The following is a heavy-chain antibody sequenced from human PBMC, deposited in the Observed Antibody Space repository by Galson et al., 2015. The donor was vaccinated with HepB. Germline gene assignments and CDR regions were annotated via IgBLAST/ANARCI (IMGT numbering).Heavy chain of an antibody. Sequence: SLRLSCAASGFTFSSYAMHWVRQAPGKGLEWVASISYAGSNKYYADSVKGRFTISRDNSKNTLYLQMNSLRAEDTALYYCAKDPYLYSALAGTMAGFDYWGQGTLVTVSP. V-gene: IGHV3-30-3*01. D-gene: IGHD6-19*01. CDR2: ISYAGSNK. CDR1: GFTFSSYA. CDR3: AKDPYLYSALAGTMAGFDY. J-gene: IGHJ4*02.